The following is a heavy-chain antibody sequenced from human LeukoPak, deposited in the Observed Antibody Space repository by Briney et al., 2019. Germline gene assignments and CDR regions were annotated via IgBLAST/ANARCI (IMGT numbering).Heavy chain of an antibody. CDR3: ARGDGGYFDY. CDR2: VIPIFGTA. J-gene: IGHJ4*02. Sequence: ASVKVSCKASGYTFTGYYMHWVRQAPGQGLEWMGRVIPIFGTANYAQKFQGRVTITTDESTSTAYMELSSLRSEDTAVYYCARGDGGYFDYWGQGTLVTVSS. CDR1: GYTFTGYY. D-gene: IGHD4-23*01. V-gene: IGHV1-69*05.